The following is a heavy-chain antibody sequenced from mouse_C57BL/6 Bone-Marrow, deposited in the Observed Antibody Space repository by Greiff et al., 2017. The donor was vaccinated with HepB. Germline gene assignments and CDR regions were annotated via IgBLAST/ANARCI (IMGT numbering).Heavy chain of an antibody. Sequence: DVMLVESGGGLVKPGGSLKLSCAASGFTFSDYGMHWVRQAPEKGLEWVAYISSGSSTIYYADTVKGRFTLSRDNAKNTLFLQMTSLRSEDTAMYYCARKPVYYYGSRYWYFDVWGTGTTVTVSS. CDR3: ARKPVYYYGSRYWYFDV. V-gene: IGHV5-17*01. D-gene: IGHD1-1*01. CDR1: GFTFSDYG. J-gene: IGHJ1*03. CDR2: ISSGSSTI.